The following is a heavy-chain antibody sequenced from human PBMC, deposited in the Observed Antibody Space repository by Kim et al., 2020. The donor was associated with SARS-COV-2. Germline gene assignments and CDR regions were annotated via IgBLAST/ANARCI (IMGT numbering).Heavy chain of an antibody. CDR3: TTDRESGNPHKTRDY. CDR1: GFTFSNAW. V-gene: IGHV3-15*01. J-gene: IGHJ4*02. Sequence: GGSLRLSCAASGFTFSNAWMSWVRQAPGKGLEWVGRIKSKTDGGTTDYAAPVKGRFTISRDDSKNTLYLQMNSLKTEDTAVYYCTTDRESGNPHKTRDYWGQGTLVTVSS. D-gene: IGHD1-26*01. CDR2: IKSKTDGGTT.